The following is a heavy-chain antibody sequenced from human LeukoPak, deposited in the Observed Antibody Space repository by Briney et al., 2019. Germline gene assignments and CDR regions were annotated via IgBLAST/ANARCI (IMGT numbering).Heavy chain of an antibody. CDR1: AGSISSSSYC. Sequence: SESLSLTCPVSAGSISSSSYCWGWLRQPPGKGLEGFGSIYYSGSTYYHPSLKSRVTISVDTSKNQFSLKLSSVTAADTAVYYCARVVVVPAAHDAFDIWGQGTLATVSS. V-gene: IGHV4-39*01. CDR2: IYYSGST. D-gene: IGHD2-2*01. J-gene: IGHJ3*02. CDR3: ARVVVVPAAHDAFDI.